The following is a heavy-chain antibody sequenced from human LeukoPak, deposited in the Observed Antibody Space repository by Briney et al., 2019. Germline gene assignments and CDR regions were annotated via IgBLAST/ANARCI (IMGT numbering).Heavy chain of an antibody. J-gene: IGHJ3*02. V-gene: IGHV4-59*01. Sequence: SETLPLTCTVSGGSISSYYWSWIRQPPGKGLEWIGYIYYSGSTDYNPSLKSRVTISVDTSKNQFSLKLSSVTAADTAVYYCARREGAFEIWGQGTMVTVSS. CDR2: IYYSGST. CDR3: ARREGAFEI. CDR1: GGSISSYY.